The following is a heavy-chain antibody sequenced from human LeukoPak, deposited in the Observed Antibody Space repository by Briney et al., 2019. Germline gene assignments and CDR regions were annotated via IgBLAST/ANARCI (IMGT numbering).Heavy chain of an antibody. CDR1: GFTFSSSW. J-gene: IGHJ4*02. CDR3: ARASSGSYPY. D-gene: IGHD3-10*01. V-gene: IGHV3-74*01. Sequence: GGSLRLSCAASGFTFSSSWMHWVRQAPGKGLVWVSRINSDGRSASYADSVKGRFTISRDNAKNTLYLQMNSLRAEDTAVYYCARASSGSYPYWGQGTLVTVSS. CDR2: INSDGRSA.